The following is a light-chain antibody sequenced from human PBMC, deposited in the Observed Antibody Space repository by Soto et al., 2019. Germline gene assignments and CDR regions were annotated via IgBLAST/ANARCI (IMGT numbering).Light chain of an antibody. CDR1: QHIARY. Sequence: DFPMTQSPSSLSASEGDRVTITCRASQHIARYLNWYQQKPGKAPKFLIYAASTLQSGVPSRFSGSGSGTEFTLTIDSLQPEDFATYFCQQSFSAPWTFGQGAKVEVK. CDR2: AAS. J-gene: IGKJ1*01. V-gene: IGKV1-39*01. CDR3: QQSFSAPWT.